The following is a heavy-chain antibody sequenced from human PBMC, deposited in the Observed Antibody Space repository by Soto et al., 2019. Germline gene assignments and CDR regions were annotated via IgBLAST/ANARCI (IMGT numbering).Heavy chain of an antibody. D-gene: IGHD2-21*01. CDR1: GFTFSHRG. CDR3: AKESDYYSNSKWSFDS. CDR2: VSSDGSIT. Sequence: QVQLVESGGGVVQPGRSLRLSCAASGFTFSHRGMHWVRQAPGKGLEWLTVVSSDGSITYDADSVRGRFAISRDNSKNTLYLQMNSLRTEDTAVYYCAKESDYYSNSKWSFDSWGQGILVTVSS. V-gene: IGHV3-30*18. J-gene: IGHJ4*02.